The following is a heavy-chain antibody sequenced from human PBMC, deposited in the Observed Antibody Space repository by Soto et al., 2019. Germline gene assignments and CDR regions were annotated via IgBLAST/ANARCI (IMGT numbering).Heavy chain of an antibody. CDR1: GYTFTDYY. CDR3: ARDQSPTSGWPGMDV. J-gene: IGHJ6*02. Sequence: ASVKVSCKASGYTFTDYYMHWVRQAPGQGLEWMGWINPNSGGTNYAQKFQGRVTMTRDTSISTAYMELNRLRSDDTAVYYCARDQSPTSGWPGMDVWGQGTTVTVSS. D-gene: IGHD6-19*01. V-gene: IGHV1-2*02. CDR2: INPNSGGT.